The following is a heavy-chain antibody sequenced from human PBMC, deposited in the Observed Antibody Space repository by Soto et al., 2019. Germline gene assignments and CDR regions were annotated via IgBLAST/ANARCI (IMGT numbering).Heavy chain of an antibody. CDR1: GGSISSGDYY. V-gene: IGHV4-30-4*01. D-gene: IGHD3-9*01. J-gene: IGHJ6*02. CDR2: IYYSGST. CDR3: ARENYDILTGYSMGYYYYGMDV. Sequence: SETLSLTCTVSGGSISSGDYYWSWIRQPPGKGLEWIGYIYYSGSTYYNPSLKSRVTISVDTSKNQFSLKLSSVTAADTAVYYCARENYDILTGYSMGYYYYGMDVWGQGTTVTVS.